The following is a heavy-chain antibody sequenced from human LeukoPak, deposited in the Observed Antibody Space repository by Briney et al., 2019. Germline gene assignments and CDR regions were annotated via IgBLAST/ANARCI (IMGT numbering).Heavy chain of an antibody. D-gene: IGHD2-2*01. Sequence: PSETLSLTCAVDGGSFSGYYWSWIRQPPGKGLEWIGEINHSGSTNYNPSLKSRVTISVDTSKNQFSLKLSSVTAADTAVYYCARGHLVVVPAAILGESFDYWGQGTLVTVSS. V-gene: IGHV4-34*01. CDR1: GGSFSGYY. CDR2: INHSGST. J-gene: IGHJ4*02. CDR3: ARGHLVVVPAAILGESFDY.